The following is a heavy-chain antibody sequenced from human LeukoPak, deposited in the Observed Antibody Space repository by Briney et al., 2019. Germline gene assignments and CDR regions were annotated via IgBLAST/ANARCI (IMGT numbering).Heavy chain of an antibody. Sequence: ASVKVSCKASGYTFTNYALHWVRQAPGQRFEWMGWINAANGRTKYSPAFQGRITITRDTSATTAYMELSSLRSEDMALYYCARGRGPPNTKRDFYYYYYMDVWGTGTTVTVSS. CDR1: GYTFTNYA. CDR2: INAANGRT. J-gene: IGHJ6*03. CDR3: ARGRGPPNTKRDFYYYYYMDV. D-gene: IGHD3-10*01. V-gene: IGHV1-3*03.